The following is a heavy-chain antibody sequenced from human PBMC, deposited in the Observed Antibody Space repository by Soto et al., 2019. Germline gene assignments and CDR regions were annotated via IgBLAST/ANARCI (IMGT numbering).Heavy chain of an antibody. V-gene: IGHV5-51*01. CDR1: GFSFTSYW. D-gene: IGHD6-13*01. Sequence: GESLKISCKRSGFSFTSYWIGWVRQMPGKGLEWMGIIYPGDSDTRYSPSFQGQVTISADKSISTAYLQWSSLKASDTAMYYCARQIAAAGTMDWFDPWGQGTLVTASS. CDR2: IYPGDSDT. J-gene: IGHJ5*02. CDR3: ARQIAAAGTMDWFDP.